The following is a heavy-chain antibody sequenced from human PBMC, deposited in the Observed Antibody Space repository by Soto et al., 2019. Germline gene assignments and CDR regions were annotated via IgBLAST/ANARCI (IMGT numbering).Heavy chain of an antibody. CDR2: NYYSGIT. CDR1: GGSISSGGYY. D-gene: IGHD6-6*01. J-gene: IGHJ6*02. V-gene: IGHV4-31*03. Sequence: SETLSLTCTVSGGSISSGGYYWTWIRQHPGKGLEWIGYNYYSGITYYNPSLKSRVTISLDTSENQFSLKLSSVTAADTAVYYCARGSSIAGLYYGMDVWGQGTTVTGS. CDR3: ARGSSIAGLYYGMDV.